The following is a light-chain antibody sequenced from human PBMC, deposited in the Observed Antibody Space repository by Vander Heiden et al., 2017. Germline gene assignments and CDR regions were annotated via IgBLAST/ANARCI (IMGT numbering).Light chain of an antibody. Sequence: QAALTQPPSVSGPPGQANTIRCPGTSCPVGHYNYVSWYQQHPGRAPKLMIYDVSSRPSGVSNRFSGSKSGNTASLTISGLQAEDEADYYCSSYTSSSTLGIFGGGTRLTVL. CDR3: SSYTSSSTLGI. CDR2: DVS. V-gene: IGLV2-14*01. J-gene: IGLJ2*01. CDR1: SCPVGHYNY.